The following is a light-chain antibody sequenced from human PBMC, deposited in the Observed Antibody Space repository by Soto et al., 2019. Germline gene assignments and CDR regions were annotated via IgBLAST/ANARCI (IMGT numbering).Light chain of an antibody. CDR3: SSYTVNNTLCV. CDR1: SSDVGGYDY. Sequence: QSVLTQPASVSGSPGQSITISCTGSSSDVGGYDYVSWYQQYPGKAPKLMIYDVSERPSGVSNRFSGSKSGNTASLTISGLLAEDEAEYYCSSYTVNNTLCVFGTGTKLTVL. CDR2: DVS. J-gene: IGLJ1*01. V-gene: IGLV2-14*03.